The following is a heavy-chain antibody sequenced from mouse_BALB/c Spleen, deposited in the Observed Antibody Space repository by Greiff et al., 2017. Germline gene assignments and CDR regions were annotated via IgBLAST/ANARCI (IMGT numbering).Heavy chain of an antibody. CDR2: ISDGGSYT. J-gene: IGHJ4*01. CDR1: GFTFSDYY. CDR3: ARADEGYYAMDY. V-gene: IGHV5-4*02. Sequence: EVHLVESGGGLVKPGGSLKLSCAASGFTFSDYYMYWVRQTPEKRLEWVATISDGGSYTYYPDSVKGRFTISRDNAKNNLYLQMSSLKSEDTAMYYCARADEGYYAMDYWGQGTSVTGSS.